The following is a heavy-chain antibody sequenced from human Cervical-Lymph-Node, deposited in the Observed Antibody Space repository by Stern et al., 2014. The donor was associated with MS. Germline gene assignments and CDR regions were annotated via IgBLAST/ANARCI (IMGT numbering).Heavy chain of an antibody. CDR2: ISSGGSYI. V-gene: IGHV3-21*01. CDR1: GFTFSSYS. J-gene: IGHJ4*02. CDR3: ARGRGGNYRYYFDY. Sequence: EVQLVESGGGLVKPGGSLRLSCAASGFTFSSYSMNWVRQAPGKGLEWVASISSGGSYIYYADSLKGRFTISRDNAKNYLYLQMNSLRAEDTAVYYCARGRGGNYRYYFDYWGQGTLVTVSS. D-gene: IGHD4-23*01.